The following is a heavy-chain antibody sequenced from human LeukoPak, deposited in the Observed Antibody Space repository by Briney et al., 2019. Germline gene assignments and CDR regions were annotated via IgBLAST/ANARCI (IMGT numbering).Heavy chain of an antibody. CDR2: ISSSGST. CDR3: ARDAQYNDFWSGYRRGYYFDY. J-gene: IGHJ4*02. Sequence: SETLSLTCTVSAGSIRSYYWSWIRQPAGQGLEWIGRISSSGSTNNNPSLKSRVTMSVDTSKNQFSLKLSSVTAADTDVYYCARDAQYNDFWSGYRRGYYFDYWGQGTLVTVSS. V-gene: IGHV4-4*07. D-gene: IGHD3-3*01. CDR1: AGSIRSYY.